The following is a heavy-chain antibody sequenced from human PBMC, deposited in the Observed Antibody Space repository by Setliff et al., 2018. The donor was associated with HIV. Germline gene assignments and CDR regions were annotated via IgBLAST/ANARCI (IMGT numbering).Heavy chain of an antibody. CDR3: AREGYGDKRERYFYYMDV. Sequence: PSETLSLTCTVSGGSISSHYWSWIRQPPGKGLEWIAYIYYSGTTSYNPSLKSRVTISVDTSKNQFSLKLSSVTAADTALYYCAREGYGDKRERYFYYMDVWGKGTTVTVSS. CDR1: GGSISSHY. D-gene: IGHD4-17*01. V-gene: IGHV4-59*11. CDR2: IYYSGTT. J-gene: IGHJ6*03.